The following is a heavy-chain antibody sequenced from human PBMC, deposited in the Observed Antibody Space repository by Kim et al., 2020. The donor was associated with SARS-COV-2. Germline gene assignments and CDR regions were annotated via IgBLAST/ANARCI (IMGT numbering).Heavy chain of an antibody. Sequence: GESLKISCKGSGYSFTSYWIGWVRQMPGKGLEWMGIIYPGDSDTRYSPSFQGQVTISADKSISTAYLQWSSLKASDTAMYYCARHGIAAAGSPHGMDVWGQGTTVTVSS. CDR2: IYPGDSDT. V-gene: IGHV5-51*01. D-gene: IGHD6-13*01. CDR3: ARHGIAAAGSPHGMDV. J-gene: IGHJ6*02. CDR1: GYSFTSYW.